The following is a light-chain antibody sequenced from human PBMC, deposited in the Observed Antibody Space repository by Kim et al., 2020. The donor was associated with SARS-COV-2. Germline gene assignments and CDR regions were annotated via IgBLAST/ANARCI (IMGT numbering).Light chain of an antibody. Sequence: ALGHTVRITCQGDSLRSYYASWYQQKPGQAPVLVIYGKNNRPSGIPDRFSGSSSGNTASLTITGAQAEDEADYDCNSRDSSGNHVVFGGGTQLTVL. CDR3: NSRDSSGNHVV. V-gene: IGLV3-19*01. CDR2: GKN. CDR1: SLRSYY. J-gene: IGLJ2*01.